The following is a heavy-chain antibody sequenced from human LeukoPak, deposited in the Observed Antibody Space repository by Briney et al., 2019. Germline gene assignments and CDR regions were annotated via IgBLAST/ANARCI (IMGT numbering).Heavy chain of an antibody. Sequence: SGGSLRLSCAASGFTFSSYSMTWVRQAPGKGLEWVSYISSSSSTIYYADSVKGRFTISRDNAKNSLYLQMNSLRDEDTALYYCAKDRLVGPSGGAFDIWGQGTMVTVSS. CDR2: ISSSSSTI. CDR1: GFTFSSYS. J-gene: IGHJ3*02. V-gene: IGHV3-48*02. D-gene: IGHD2-15*01. CDR3: AKDRLVGPSGGAFDI.